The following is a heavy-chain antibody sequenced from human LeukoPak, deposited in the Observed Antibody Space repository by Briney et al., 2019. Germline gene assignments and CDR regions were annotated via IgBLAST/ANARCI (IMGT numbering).Heavy chain of an antibody. CDR3: ARENAGYYSRTFDY. CDR1: GFTFSSYN. D-gene: IGHD3-9*01. CDR2: VSSSSTYI. J-gene: IGHJ4*02. V-gene: IGHV3-21*01. Sequence: PGGSLRLSRAASGFTFSSYNMNWVRQAPGKGLEWVSSVSSSSTYIYYADSVKGRFTISRDNAKNSLYLQVNSLRAEDTAVYYCARENAGYYSRTFDYWGQGTLVTVSS.